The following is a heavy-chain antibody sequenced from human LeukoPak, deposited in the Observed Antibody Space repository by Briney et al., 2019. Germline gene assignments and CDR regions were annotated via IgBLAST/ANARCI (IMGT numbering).Heavy chain of an antibody. V-gene: IGHV1-2*02. CDR3: ARDQGIAAAGTGGY. J-gene: IGHJ4*02. Sequence: ASVKVSCKASGYTFTGYYMHWVRQAPGQGLEWMGWINPNSGGTNYAQKFQGRVTMTRDTSISTAYMELSRLRSDDTAVYYCARDQGIAAAGTGGYWGQGTLVTVSS. D-gene: IGHD6-13*01. CDR1: GYTFTGYY. CDR2: INPNSGGT.